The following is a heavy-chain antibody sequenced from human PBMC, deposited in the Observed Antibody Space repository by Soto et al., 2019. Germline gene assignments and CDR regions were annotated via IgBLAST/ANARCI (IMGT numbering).Heavy chain of an antibody. J-gene: IGHJ6*02. CDR3: ARDRKRYYDSSGYGYYYYGMDV. V-gene: IGHV1-69*01. CDR1: GGTFSSYA. Sequence: QVQLVQSGAEVKKPGSSVKVSCKASGGTFSSYAISWVRQAPGQGLEWMGGIIPIFGKANYAQKFQGRVTITADESRPTAYRERRSLRSEDTAVYYCARDRKRYYDSSGYGYYYYGMDVWGQGTTVTVSS. D-gene: IGHD3-22*01. CDR2: IIPIFGKA.